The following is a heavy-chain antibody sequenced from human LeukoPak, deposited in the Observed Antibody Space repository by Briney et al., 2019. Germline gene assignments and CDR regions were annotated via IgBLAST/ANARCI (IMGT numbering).Heavy chain of an antibody. CDR1: GFTFSSYG. V-gene: IGHV3-30*18. CDR2: ISYDGSNK. J-gene: IGHJ4*02. Sequence: GGSLRLSCAASGFTFSSYGMHWVRQAPGKGLEWVAVISYDGSNKYYADSVKGRFTISRDNSKNTLYLQMNSLRAEDTAVYYCAKDMPGLLDYWAREPWSPSPQ. D-gene: IGHD2-2*01. CDR3: AKDMPGLLDY.